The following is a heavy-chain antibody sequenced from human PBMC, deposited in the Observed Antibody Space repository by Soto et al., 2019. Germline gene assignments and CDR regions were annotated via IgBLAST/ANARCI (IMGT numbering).Heavy chain of an antibody. CDR2: IWYDGSNK. V-gene: IGHV3-33*01. D-gene: IGHD3-22*01. J-gene: IGHJ4*02. CDR3: ARDRGIYGYYDSSGPYFDY. CDR1: GFTFSSYG. Sequence: GGSLRLSCAASGFTFSSYGMHWVRQAPGKGLEWVAVIWYDGSNKYYADSVKGRFTISRDNSKNTLYLQMNSLRAEDTAVYYCARDRGIYGYYDSSGPYFDYWGQGTLVTVSS.